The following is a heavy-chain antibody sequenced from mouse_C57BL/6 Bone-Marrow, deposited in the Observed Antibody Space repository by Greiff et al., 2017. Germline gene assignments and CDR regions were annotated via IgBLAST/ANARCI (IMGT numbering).Heavy chain of an antibody. D-gene: IGHD1-1*01. CDR3: ARLECEGSSGDWYFDV. Sequence: QVQLQQSGPELVKPGASVKLSCKASGYTFTSYDINWVKQRPGQGLEWIGWIYPRDGSTKYNEKFKGKATLTVDTSSSTAFMELHSLPSEDSAVYFCARLECEGSSGDWYFDVWGTGTTVTVSS. CDR2: IYPRDGST. V-gene: IGHV1-85*01. CDR1: GYTFTSYD. J-gene: IGHJ1*03.